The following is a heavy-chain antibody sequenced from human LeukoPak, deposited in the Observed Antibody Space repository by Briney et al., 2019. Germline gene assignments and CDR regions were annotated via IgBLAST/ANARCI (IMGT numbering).Heavy chain of an antibody. J-gene: IGHJ4*02. CDR2: IYYGRST. CDR1: GGSISSYY. D-gene: IGHD6-13*01. V-gene: IGHV4-59*01. Sequence: SETLSLTCTVSGGSISSYYWSWIRQPPGKGLEWIGYIYYGRSTNYNPSLKSRVTISVDTSKNQFSLKLSSVTAADTAVYYCARGRIAAAGPFDYWGQGTLVTVSS. CDR3: ARGRIAAAGPFDY.